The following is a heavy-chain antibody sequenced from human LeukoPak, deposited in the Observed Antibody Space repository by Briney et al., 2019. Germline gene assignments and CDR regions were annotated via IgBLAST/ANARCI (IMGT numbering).Heavy chain of an antibody. J-gene: IGHJ4*02. CDR2: INPNNGGT. D-gene: IGHD1-14*01. Sequence: GASVKVSCKASGFTFTGYYIHWVRQAPGQGLEWMGWINPNNGGTNYAQTFQDRVTMTRDTSVSTAYMVLSRLRSDDTAVYYCARDLVGGTWASGYWGQGTLVTVSS. CDR1: GFTFTGYY. CDR3: ARDLVGGTWASGY. V-gene: IGHV1-2*02.